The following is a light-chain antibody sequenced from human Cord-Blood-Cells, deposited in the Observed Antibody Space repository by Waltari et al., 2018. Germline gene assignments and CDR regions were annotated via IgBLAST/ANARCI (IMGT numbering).Light chain of an antibody. CDR2: QDS. Sequence: SYELTQPPSVSVSPGQTASITCSGDKLGDKYACWYQQKPGQSPVLVIHQDSKRPSGIPERFSCSNSGNTATLTISGTQAMEEADYYCQAWDSSTVVFGGGTKLTVL. V-gene: IGLV3-1*01. J-gene: IGLJ2*01. CDR1: KLGDKY. CDR3: QAWDSSTVV.